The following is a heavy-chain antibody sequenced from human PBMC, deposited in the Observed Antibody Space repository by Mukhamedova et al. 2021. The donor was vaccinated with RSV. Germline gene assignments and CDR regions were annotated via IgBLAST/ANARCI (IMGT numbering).Heavy chain of an antibody. V-gene: IGHV3-30-3*01. Sequence: SSGINAEYMGGRFTISRDNSKNTLYLQMNSLSAEDTAVYYCARAATVTTSYWGQGTLVTVSS. D-gene: IGHD4-17*01. CDR3: ARAATVTTSY. J-gene: IGHJ4*02. CDR2: SSG.